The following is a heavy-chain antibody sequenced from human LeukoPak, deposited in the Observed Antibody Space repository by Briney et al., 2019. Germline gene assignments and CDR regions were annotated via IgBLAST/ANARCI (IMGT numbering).Heavy chain of an antibody. D-gene: IGHD3-22*01. CDR1: GYTFTGYY. J-gene: IGHJ1*01. V-gene: IGHV1-2*02. Sequence: ASVKVSCKASGYTFTGYYMHWVRQAPGQGLEWMGWINPNSGGTNYAQKFQGRVTMTRDTSISTAYMELSRLGSDDTAVYYCARDFTGYYDSSGYPEYFQHWGQGTLVTVSS. CDR3: ARDFTGYYDSSGYPEYFQH. CDR2: INPNSGGT.